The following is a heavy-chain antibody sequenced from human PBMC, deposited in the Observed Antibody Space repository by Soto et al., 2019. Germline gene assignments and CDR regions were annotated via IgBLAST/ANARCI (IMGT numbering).Heavy chain of an antibody. V-gene: IGHV1-69*12. CDR2: IIPIFGTA. CDR1: GGTFSSYA. CDR3: ERVARLIFGVVTLSGYFDY. Sequence: QVQLVQSGAEVKKLGSSVKVSCKAAGGTFSSYAISWVRQAPGQGLEWMGGIIPIFGTANYAQKFQGRVTNTADESTSTAYMELSSLSNEDTAVYYCERVARLIFGVVTLSGYFDYWGQGTLVTVSS. D-gene: IGHD3-3*01. J-gene: IGHJ4*02.